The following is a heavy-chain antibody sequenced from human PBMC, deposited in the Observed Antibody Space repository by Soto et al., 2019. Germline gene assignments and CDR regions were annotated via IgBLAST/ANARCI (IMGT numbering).Heavy chain of an antibody. J-gene: IGHJ4*02. CDR1: GGSIIGGDFY. V-gene: IGHV4-30-4*01. CDR3: ARGRRFTSSWFFFDS. D-gene: IGHD6-13*01. Sequence: SETLSLTCIVSGGSIIGGDFYWMWIRQPPGKGLEWIGYIYYTGNTDYNSSLKSRIKISVDTSKNQFSLKLTSVTAADTAVYYCARGRRFTSSWFFFDSWGQGTLVTVSS. CDR2: IYYTGNT.